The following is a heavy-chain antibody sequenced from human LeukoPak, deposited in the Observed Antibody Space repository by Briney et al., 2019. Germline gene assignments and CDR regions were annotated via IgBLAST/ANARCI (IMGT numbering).Heavy chain of an antibody. Sequence: GGSLRLSCAASGFTFSSYEMNWVRQAPGKGLEWVSYISSSGSTIYYADSVKGRFTISRDNAKNSLYLQMNSLRAEDTAVYYCAKDHFGAAAGLDFDYWGQGTLVTVSS. CDR2: ISSSGSTI. CDR1: GFTFSSYE. D-gene: IGHD6-13*01. CDR3: AKDHFGAAAGLDFDY. V-gene: IGHV3-48*03. J-gene: IGHJ4*02.